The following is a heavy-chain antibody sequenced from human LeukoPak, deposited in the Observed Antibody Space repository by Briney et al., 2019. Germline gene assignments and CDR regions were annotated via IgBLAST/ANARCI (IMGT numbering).Heavy chain of an antibody. V-gene: IGHV3-23*01. D-gene: IGHD6-19*01. CDR3: AKAVAGIYYFDY. J-gene: IGHJ4*02. Sequence: PGGSLRLSCAASGFTFSSYAMSWVRQAPGKGLEWVSAISGSGGSTYYADSVKGRFTISRNNSKNTLYLQMNSLRAEDTAVYYCAKAVAGIYYFDYWGQGTLVTVSS. CDR2: ISGSGGST. CDR1: GFTFSSYA.